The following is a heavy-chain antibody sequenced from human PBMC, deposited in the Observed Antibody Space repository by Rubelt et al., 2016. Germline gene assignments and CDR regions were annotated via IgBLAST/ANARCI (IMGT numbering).Heavy chain of an antibody. V-gene: IGHV1-18*01. CDR2: ISAYNGNT. CDR1: GYTFTSYG. CDR3: ARETLSTMVSPFDY. Sequence: QVQLVQSGAEVKKPGASVKVSCKASGYTFTSYGISWVRQAPGQGLEWMGWISAYNGNTNYAQKFQGRVTMTKEPSTRTAYMELRSLKSDDTAVYYCARETLSTMVSPFDYWGQGTLVTVSS. J-gene: IGHJ4*02. D-gene: IGHD4/OR15-4a*01.